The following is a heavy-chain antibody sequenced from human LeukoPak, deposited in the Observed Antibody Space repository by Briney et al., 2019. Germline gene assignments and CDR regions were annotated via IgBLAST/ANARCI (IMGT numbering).Heavy chain of an antibody. CDR1: GGSISSGDYY. CDR3: ARATIPRASVTATTRRAY. J-gene: IGHJ4*02. V-gene: IGHV4-30-4*01. CDR2: IYYSGST. D-gene: IGHD4-17*01. Sequence: SETLSLTCTVAGGSISSGDYYWSWIRQPPGKGLEWIGDIYYSGSTYYNPSLKSRVTISVATYKNKFPLKRRSVTDTATAAYSFARATIPRASVTATTRRAYWSQRTLLTVSS.